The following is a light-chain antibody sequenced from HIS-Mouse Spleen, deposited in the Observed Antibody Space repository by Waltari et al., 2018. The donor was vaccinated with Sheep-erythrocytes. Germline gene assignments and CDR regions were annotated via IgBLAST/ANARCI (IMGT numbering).Light chain of an antibody. CDR2: DAS. CDR3: QQYDNLLT. V-gene: IGKV1-33*01. CDR1: QDISNY. J-gene: IGKJ4*01. Sequence: DIQMTQSPPSLSASVGDRVTITFQASQDISNYLNWYQQKPGKAPKLLIYDASNLETGVPSRFSGSGSGTDFTFTISSLQPEDIATYYCQQYDNLLTFGGGTKVEIK.